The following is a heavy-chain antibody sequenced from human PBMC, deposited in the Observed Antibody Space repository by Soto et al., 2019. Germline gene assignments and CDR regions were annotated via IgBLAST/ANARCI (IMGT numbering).Heavy chain of an antibody. CDR3: AREGGYGYYYYGMDV. J-gene: IGHJ6*02. CDR1: GFTFSNYW. Sequence: PGGSLRLSCAASGFTFSNYWMHWVRQAPGKGLVWVSRINSDGSSTSYADSVKGRLTISRDNAKNTLYLQVNSLRAEDTAVYYCAREGGYGYYYYGMDVWGQGTTVTVSS. CDR2: INSDGSST. D-gene: IGHD6-13*01. V-gene: IGHV3-74*01.